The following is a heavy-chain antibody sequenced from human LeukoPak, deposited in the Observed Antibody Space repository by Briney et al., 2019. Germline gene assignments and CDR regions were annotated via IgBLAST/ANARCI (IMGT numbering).Heavy chain of an antibody. Sequence: GGSLRLSCAASGFTFSSYWMSWVRQAPGKGLEWVANIKQDGSEKYYVDSVKGRFTISRDNAKSSLYLQMNSLRAEDTAVYYCARDHSSSWVRNAFDYWGQGTLVTVSS. D-gene: IGHD6-13*01. CDR1: GFTFSSYW. CDR2: IKQDGSEK. CDR3: ARDHSSSWVRNAFDY. V-gene: IGHV3-7*01. J-gene: IGHJ4*02.